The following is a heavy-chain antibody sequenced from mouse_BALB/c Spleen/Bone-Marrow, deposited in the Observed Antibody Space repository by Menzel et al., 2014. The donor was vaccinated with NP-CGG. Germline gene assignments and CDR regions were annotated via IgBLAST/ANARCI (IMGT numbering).Heavy chain of an antibody. V-gene: IGHV14-3*02. J-gene: IGHJ2*01. D-gene: IGHD1-1*01. CDR2: IDPANGNT. CDR3: AYGSSYDYFDY. Sequence: EVKLVESGAELVKPGASVKLSCTASGFNIKDTYMHWVKQRPERGLEWIGRIDPANGNTKYDPKFQGKATITADTSSNTAYLQLSSLTSEDTAVYYCAYGSSYDYFDYWGQGTTLTVSS. CDR1: GFNIKDTY.